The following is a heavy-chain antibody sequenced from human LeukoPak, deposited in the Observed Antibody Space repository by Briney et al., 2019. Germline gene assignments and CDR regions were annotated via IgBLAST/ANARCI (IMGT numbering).Heavy chain of an antibody. J-gene: IGHJ5*02. V-gene: IGHV1-69*04. D-gene: IGHD2-21*02. CDR1: GGTFSSYA. Sequence: ASVKVSCKASGGTFSSYAISWVRQAPGQGLEWMGRIIPILGIANYAQKFQGRVTITADESTSTDYMELSSLRSEDTAVYYCARTPSVVVTASPWLGWFDPWGQGTLVTVSS. CDR2: IIPILGIA. CDR3: ARTPSVVVTASPWLGWFDP.